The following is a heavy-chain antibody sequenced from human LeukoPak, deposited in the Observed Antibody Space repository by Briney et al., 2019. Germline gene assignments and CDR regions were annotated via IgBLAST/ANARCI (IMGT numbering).Heavy chain of an antibody. J-gene: IGHJ4*02. CDR3: ARVGYSYGTSFDY. V-gene: IGHV3-48*03. CDR2: IVGSGSTI. Sequence: GGSLRLSCAASGFTFSSYEMNRVRQAPGKGLEWVSYIVGSGSTINYADSVKGRFTISRDNAKNSLFLQMNSLRAEDTAIYYCARVGYSYGTSFDYWGQGTLVTVSS. D-gene: IGHD5-18*01. CDR1: GFTFSSYE.